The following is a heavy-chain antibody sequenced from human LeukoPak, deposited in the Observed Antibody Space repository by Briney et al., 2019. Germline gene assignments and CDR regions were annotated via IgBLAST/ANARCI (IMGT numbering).Heavy chain of an antibody. CDR2: IRYDGSSQ. J-gene: IGHJ4*02. V-gene: IGHV3-30*02. Sequence: GGSLRLSCAASGFTFSSYGMHWVRQAPGKGLEWVAFIRYDGSSQRYIDSVKGRFTISRDNSKNTVYLQMNSLRAEDTAVYYCAKRRDVAAGGSGAFDYWGQGSLVTVSS. CDR1: GFTFSSYG. D-gene: IGHD6-13*01. CDR3: AKRRDVAAGGSGAFDY.